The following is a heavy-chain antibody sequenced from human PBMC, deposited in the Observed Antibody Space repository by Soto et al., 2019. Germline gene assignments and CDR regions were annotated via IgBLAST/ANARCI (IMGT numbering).Heavy chain of an antibody. J-gene: IGHJ4*02. CDR2: INPSGGST. D-gene: IGHD3-10*01. CDR1: GYTLTSYY. V-gene: IGHV1-46*03. Sequence: QVQLVQSGAEVKKPGASVKVSCKASGYTLTSYYMHWVRQAPGQGLEWMGIINPSGGSTSYAQKFQGRVTMTRDTSTSTVYMELSSLRSEDTAVYYCARDVASRFGVHALDYWGQGTLVTVSS. CDR3: ARDVASRFGVHALDY.